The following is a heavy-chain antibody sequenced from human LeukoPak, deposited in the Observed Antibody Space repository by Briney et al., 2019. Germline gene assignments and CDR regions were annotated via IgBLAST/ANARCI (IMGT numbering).Heavy chain of an antibody. CDR3: AREGETYYDSSGYYFDAFDI. CDR1: GFTFSKVW. V-gene: IGHV3-21*01. CDR2: ISSSSRYI. Sequence: GGSLRLSCAASGFTFSKVWMSWVRQAPGKGLEWVSSISSSSRYIYYADSLKGRFTISRDNAKNSLFLQMNSLRAEDTAVYYCAREGETYYDSSGYYFDAFDIWGQGTMVTVSS. J-gene: IGHJ3*02. D-gene: IGHD3-22*01.